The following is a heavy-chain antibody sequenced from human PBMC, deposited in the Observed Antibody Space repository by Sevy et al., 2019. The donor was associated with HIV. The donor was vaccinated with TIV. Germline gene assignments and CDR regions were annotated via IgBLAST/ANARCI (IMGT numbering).Heavy chain of an antibody. CDR3: TRWKGGHSIFDY. CDR2: LKNKARGGTL. V-gene: IGHV3-49*04. CDR1: GFSFGDYA. Sequence: GGSLRLSCTASGFSFGDYAMNWVRQAPGKGLEWVAFLKNKARGGTLDHAAYVKGRFTISRDDSKSIFYLQMNDLRNEDTRVYYCTRWKGGHSIFDYWGQGALVTVSS. J-gene: IGHJ4*02. D-gene: IGHD1-1*01.